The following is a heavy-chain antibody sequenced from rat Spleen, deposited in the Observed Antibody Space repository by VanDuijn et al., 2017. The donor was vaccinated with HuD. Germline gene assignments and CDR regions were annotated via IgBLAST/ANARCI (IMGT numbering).Heavy chain of an antibody. CDR3: ATPLPH. CDR2: ISYDGDGT. V-gene: IGHV5-20*01. D-gene: IGHD1-4*01. Sequence: EVQLVESDGGLVQPGRSLKLSCAASGFTFSDNYMAWVRQAPTKGLEWVASISYDGDGTYYRDSLKGRFTLSRNNAENTVYLQMNGLRSEDTATYYCATPLPHWGQGVMVTVSS. CDR1: GFTFSDNY. J-gene: IGHJ2*01.